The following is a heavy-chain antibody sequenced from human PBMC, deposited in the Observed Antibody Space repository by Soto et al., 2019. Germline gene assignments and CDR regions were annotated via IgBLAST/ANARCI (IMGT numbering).Heavy chain of an antibody. CDR2: ISYDGSDN. D-gene: IGHD3-9*01. V-gene: IGHV3-33*05. CDR3: ARDLDSYFDY. Sequence: QVQLVESGGGVVQPGRSLRLSCVTSGITFSRYGMHWVRQAPGKGLEWVAVISYDGSDNYYGDSVRGRFTISRDNSKNTLYLQMNSLRAEDTAVYYCARDLDSYFDYWAQGTLVTVSS. CDR1: GITFSRYG. J-gene: IGHJ4*02.